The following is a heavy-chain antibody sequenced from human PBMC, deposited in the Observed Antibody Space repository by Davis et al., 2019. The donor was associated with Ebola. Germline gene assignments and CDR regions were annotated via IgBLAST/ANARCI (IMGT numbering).Heavy chain of an antibody. CDR3: AKSPFAHYYYYGMDV. J-gene: IGHJ6*02. D-gene: IGHD3-10*01. CDR1: GFTVSSNY. Sequence: GESLKISCAASGFTVSSNYMSWVRQAPGKGLEWVSAISGSGGSAYYADSVKGRFTISRDNSKNTLYLQMNSLRAEDTAVYYCAKSPFAHYYYYGMDVWGQGTTVTVSS. V-gene: IGHV3-23*01. CDR2: ISGSGGSA.